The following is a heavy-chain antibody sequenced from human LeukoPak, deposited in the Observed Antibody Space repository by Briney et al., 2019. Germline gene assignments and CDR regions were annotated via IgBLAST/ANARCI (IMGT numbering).Heavy chain of an antibody. Sequence: SETLSLTCTVSGGSISSYYWSWIRQPPGKGLEWIGYIYYSGSTNYNPSLKSRVTISVDTSKNQFSLKLSSVTAADTAVYYCARDGVVGWVGSGAFDIWGQGTMVTVSS. V-gene: IGHV4-59*01. CDR3: ARDGVVGWVGSGAFDI. CDR2: IYYSGST. D-gene: IGHD3-3*01. CDR1: GGSISSYY. J-gene: IGHJ3*02.